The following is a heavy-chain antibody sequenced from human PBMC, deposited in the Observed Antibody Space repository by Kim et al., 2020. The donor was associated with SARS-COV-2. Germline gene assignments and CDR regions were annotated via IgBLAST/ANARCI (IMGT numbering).Heavy chain of an antibody. V-gene: IGHV4-39*01. CDR1: GDSISSGGYW. J-gene: IGHJ4*02. CDR3: ARQMGGGKWTFDS. CDR2: IYYSGST. D-gene: IGHD2-15*01. Sequence: SETLSLTCTVSGDSISSGGYWWGWIRQPPGKELEWVGSIYYSGSTYYSPSHKSRVTISVDTSKNQSSLMLNSVTAADTAVYYCARQMGGGKWTFDSWGQGTLLTVSS.